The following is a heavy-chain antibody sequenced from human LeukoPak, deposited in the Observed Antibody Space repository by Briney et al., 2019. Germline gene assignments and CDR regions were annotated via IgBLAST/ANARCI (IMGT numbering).Heavy chain of an antibody. CDR3: ANVCPLGYRSGGSCYSDY. CDR2: IIPIFGTA. Sequence: SVKVSCKASGGTFSSYAISWVRQAPGQGLEWMGRIIPIFGTANYAQKFQGRVTITADESTSTAYMELSSLRSEDTAPYYCANVCPLGYRSGGSCYSDYLGQGTMVTVSS. CDR1: GGTFSSYA. D-gene: IGHD2-15*01. V-gene: IGHV1-69*01. J-gene: IGHJ4*02.